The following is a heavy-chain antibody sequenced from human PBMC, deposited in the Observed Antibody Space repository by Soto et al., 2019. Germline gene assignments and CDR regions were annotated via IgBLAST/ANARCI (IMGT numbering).Heavy chain of an antibody. CDR2: ISGSSTI. CDR3: ARVSCGGNHGY. CDR1: GFTFSSYS. D-gene: IGHD2-15*01. Sequence: ALRLSCAAAGFTFSSYSMNWVSQAPGMGLEWVSHISGSSTIYYADSVKGRFTVSRDNSKSSLYLQMNSLRDEDTAVYYCARVSCGGNHGYWGRVTLVAVSS. V-gene: IGHV3-48*02. J-gene: IGHJ4*02.